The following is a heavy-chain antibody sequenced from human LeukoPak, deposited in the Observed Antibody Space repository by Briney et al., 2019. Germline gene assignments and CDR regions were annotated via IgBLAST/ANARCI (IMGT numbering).Heavy chain of an antibody. CDR1: GFTFSSYW. V-gene: IGHV3-7*04. J-gene: IGHJ4*02. CDR2: IKHDGSVQ. CDR3: SRGFFSH. Sequence: PGGSLRLSCAASGFTFSSYWMNWIRQAPGRGLEWVANIKHDGSVQYYVDSVKGRFTISRDNAKSSLYLQMNSLRAVDTAVYYCSRGFFSHWGQGTLVTVSS. D-gene: IGHD3-3*01.